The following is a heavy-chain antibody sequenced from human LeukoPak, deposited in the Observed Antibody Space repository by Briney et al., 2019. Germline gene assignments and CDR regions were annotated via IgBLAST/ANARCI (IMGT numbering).Heavy chain of an antibody. D-gene: IGHD2/OR15-2a*01. J-gene: IGHJ4*02. CDR2: IYYSGST. V-gene: IGHV4-59*01. CDR3: ARELKVGNTGYYLDY. CDR1: GDSISKYY. Sequence: SETLSLTCTVSGDSISKYYWSWIRQPPGKGLEWIGYIYYSGSTNYNPSLKSRVTMSVDTSKNQFSLKLISVTAADTALYYCARELKVGNTGYYLDYWGQGTLVTVSP.